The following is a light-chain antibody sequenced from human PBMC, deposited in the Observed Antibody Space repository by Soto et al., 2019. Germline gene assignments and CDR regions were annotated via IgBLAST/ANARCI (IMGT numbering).Light chain of an antibody. J-gene: IGKJ5*01. V-gene: IGKV3-20*01. CDR2: GAS. CDR1: QSVSSNY. CDR3: QQYYSSRT. Sequence: ENVLTQSPGTLSLSPGERATLSCRASQSVSSNYLAWYQQKPGQAPRLLIYGASIRASGVPDRFSGSGSGTVFTLTISRLQPDDFAVYYCQQYYSSRTFGQGTRLEI.